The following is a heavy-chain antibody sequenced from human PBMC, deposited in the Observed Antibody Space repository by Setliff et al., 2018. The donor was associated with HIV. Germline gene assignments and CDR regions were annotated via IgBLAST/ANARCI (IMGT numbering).Heavy chain of an antibody. Sequence: LSLTCTVSGGSISTYYWTWIRQPPGKGLEWIGYIYTSGSTSYNPSLKSRLTISLDTSKNQFSLKLSSVTAADTAVYYCARQERYCTSADCYRYFNSWGQGTLVTVSS. J-gene: IGHJ4*02. V-gene: IGHV4-4*09. D-gene: IGHD2-2*02. CDR1: GGSISTYY. CDR2: IYTSGST. CDR3: ARQERYCTSADCYRYFNS.